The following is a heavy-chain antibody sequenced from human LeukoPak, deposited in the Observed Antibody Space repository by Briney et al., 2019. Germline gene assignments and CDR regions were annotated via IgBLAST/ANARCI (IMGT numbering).Heavy chain of an antibody. V-gene: IGHV1-2*02. CDR2: IDPNSGGT. D-gene: IGHD2-2*02. CDR1: GYTFTGYY. CDR3: ARVDTVVVPAGITWFDP. J-gene: IGHJ5*02. Sequence: ASVKVSCKASGYTFTGYYMHWVRQAPGQGLEWMGWIDPNSGGTNYAQKFQGRVTMSRDTSISTAYMELSRLRSDDTAVYYCARVDTVVVPAGITWFDPWGQGTLVTVSS.